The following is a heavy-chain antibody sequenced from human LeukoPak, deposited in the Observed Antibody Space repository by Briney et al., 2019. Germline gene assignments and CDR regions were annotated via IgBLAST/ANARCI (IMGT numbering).Heavy chain of an antibody. CDR2: ISGIGVST. Sequence: GGSLRLSCAASGFTFSSYGMSWVRQAPGKGLEWVSVISGIGVSTYFADSVKGRFTISRDNSKNTVYLQMNSLRAEDTAVYYCTRDVIYASEIYSYGDSWGQGTQVTVSS. D-gene: IGHD3-16*01. J-gene: IGHJ4*02. CDR1: GFTFSSYG. CDR3: TRDVIYASEIYSYGDS. V-gene: IGHV3-23*01.